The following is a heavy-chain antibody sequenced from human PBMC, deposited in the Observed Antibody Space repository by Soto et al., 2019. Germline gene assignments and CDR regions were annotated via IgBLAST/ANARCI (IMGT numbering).Heavy chain of an antibody. CDR1: GFTFSSYG. CDR2: ISYDGSNK. J-gene: IGHJ4*02. CDR3: AKQSDYYYDSSGRPAY. D-gene: IGHD3-22*01. Sequence: LILSCAASGFTFSSYGMHWVRQAPGKGLEWVAVISYDGSNKYYADSVKGRFTISRDNSKNTLYLQMNSLRAEDTAVYYCAKQSDYYYDSSGRPAYWGQRTMVTVSS. V-gene: IGHV3-30*18.